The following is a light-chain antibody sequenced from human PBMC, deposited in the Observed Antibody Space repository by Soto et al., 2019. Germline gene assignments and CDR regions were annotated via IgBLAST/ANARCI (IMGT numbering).Light chain of an antibody. Sequence: IVLTQSPGTLSLSPGERATLSCRASQSVSNNYLAWYQQKPGQAPRLLFYAASTRATGIPARFSGSGSGTDFTLTISSLQPEDVATYYCQKYNSAPLTFGGGTKVDIK. CDR3: QKYNSAPLT. CDR1: QSVSNNY. V-gene: IGKV3-20*01. J-gene: IGKJ4*01. CDR2: AAS.